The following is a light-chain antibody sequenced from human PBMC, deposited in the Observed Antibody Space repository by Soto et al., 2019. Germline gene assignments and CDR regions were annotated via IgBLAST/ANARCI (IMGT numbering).Light chain of an antibody. CDR3: SSYSISTAYL. Sequence: LTQPASVSGSPGQSITISCTGTSSDVGGYDYVSWYQLHPGKAPKLMVFEVSNRPSGVSYRFSGSKSGNTASLTISGLQAEDEADYFCSSYSISTAYLFGTGTKVTVL. CDR2: EVS. V-gene: IGLV2-14*01. CDR1: SSDVGGYDY. J-gene: IGLJ1*01.